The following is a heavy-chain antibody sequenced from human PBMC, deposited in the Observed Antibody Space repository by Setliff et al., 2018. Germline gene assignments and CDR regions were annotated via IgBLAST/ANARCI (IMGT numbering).Heavy chain of an antibody. CDR3: ARLRKSTPHWYFDL. V-gene: IGHV4-59*11. J-gene: IGHJ2*01. Sequence: SETLSLTCTVSGVSISSHYWSWVRQPPGKGLECIGDIYYTGSTKYNPSLWSRLTMSIDTSKKQFSLRLTSVSAADTAVYYCARLRKSTPHWYFDLWGRGTLVTVS. CDR1: GVSISSHY. CDR2: IYYTGST.